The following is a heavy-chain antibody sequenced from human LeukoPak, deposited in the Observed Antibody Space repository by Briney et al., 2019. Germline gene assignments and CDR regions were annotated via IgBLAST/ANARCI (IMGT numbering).Heavy chain of an antibody. CDR2: INHSGST. CDR1: GGSFSAYY. CDR3: ARLTVTENYNWFDP. J-gene: IGHJ5*02. D-gene: IGHD4-17*01. Sequence: PSETLSLTCAVYGGSFSAYYWSWIRRPPGKGLEWIGEINHSGSTNYNPSLKSRVTTSVDTSKNQFSLKLSSVTAADTAVYYCARLTVTENYNWFDPWGQGTLVTVSS. V-gene: IGHV4-34*01.